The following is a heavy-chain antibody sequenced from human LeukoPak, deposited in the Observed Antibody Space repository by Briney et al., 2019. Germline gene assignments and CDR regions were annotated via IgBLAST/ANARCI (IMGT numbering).Heavy chain of an antibody. D-gene: IGHD3-10*01. CDR1: GGSFSGYY. J-gene: IGHJ5*02. V-gene: IGHV4-34*01. Sequence: SETLSLTWAVYGGSFSGYYWSWIRQPPGKGLEWIGEINHSGSTNYNPSLKSRVTISVDTSKNQSSLKLSSVTAADTAVYYCARGGSKTYYYGSGTGRWFDPWGQGTLVTVSS. CDR3: ARGGSKTYYYGSGTGRWFDP. CDR2: INHSGST.